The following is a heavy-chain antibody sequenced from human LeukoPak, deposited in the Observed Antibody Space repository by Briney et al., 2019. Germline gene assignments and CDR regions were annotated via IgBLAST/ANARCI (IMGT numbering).Heavy chain of an antibody. CDR3: ARHASYYYGMDV. CDR1: GGSMSRYY. Sequence: PSETLSLTCTVSGGSMSRYYWSWIRQPPGKGLEWIGYIFYSGSTNYNPSLKSRVTISVDTSKSQFPLKVTSVTAADTAVYYCARHASYYYGMDVWGQGTTVTVSS. V-gene: IGHV4-59*08. CDR2: IFYSGST. J-gene: IGHJ6*02.